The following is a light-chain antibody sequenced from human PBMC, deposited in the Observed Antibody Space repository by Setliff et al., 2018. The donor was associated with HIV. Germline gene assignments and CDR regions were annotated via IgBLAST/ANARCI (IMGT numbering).Light chain of an antibody. J-gene: IGLJ1*01. CDR2: EVS. Sequence: QSALTQPPSASGSPGQSVTISCIGTSSDVGGYNYVSWYQQHPGKAPKLIIFEVSDRPSGVSIRFSGSKSGNTASLTISGLQAEDEADYYCSSYTRSSTPFVFGTGTKVTVL. V-gene: IGLV2-14*01. CDR3: SSYTRSSTPFV. CDR1: SSDVGGYNY.